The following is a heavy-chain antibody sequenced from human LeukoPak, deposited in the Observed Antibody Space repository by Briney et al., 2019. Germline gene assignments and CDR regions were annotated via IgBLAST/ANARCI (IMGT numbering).Heavy chain of an antibody. V-gene: IGHV4-59*01. J-gene: IGHJ2*01. CDR3: ARDQRCSRYDGGCDQWYFDL. CDR1: GGSISGYY. CDR2: IYHSGFT. D-gene: IGHD5-12*01. Sequence: SETLSLTCIVSGGSISGYYWSWLRQPPGKGLEWMGYIYHSGFTDYNPSLRSRITMPVDTSRNQVSLKLTSATAADTAMYYCARDQRCSRYDGGCDQWYFDLWGRGALVTVSS.